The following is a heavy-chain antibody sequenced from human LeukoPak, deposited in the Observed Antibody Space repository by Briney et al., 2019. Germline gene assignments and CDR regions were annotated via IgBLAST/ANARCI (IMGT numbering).Heavy chain of an antibody. D-gene: IGHD3-10*01. J-gene: IGHJ4*02. CDR2: ISGSGGST. Sequence: PGGSLRLSCAASGFTFSSYAMSWVRQAPGKGLEWVSAISGSGGSTYYADSVKGRFTISRDNSKNTLYLQMNSLRAEDTAIYYCTRDPSGSGPDFDFWGQGTLVIVSS. CDR1: GFTFSSYA. CDR3: TRDPSGSGPDFDF. V-gene: IGHV3-23*01.